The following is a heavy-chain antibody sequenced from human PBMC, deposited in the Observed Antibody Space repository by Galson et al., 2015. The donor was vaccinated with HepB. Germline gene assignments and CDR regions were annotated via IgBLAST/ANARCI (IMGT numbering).Heavy chain of an antibody. CDR1: GFTFSDYY. CDR3: ARGGYYDSSGYVFYYYGMDV. V-gene: IGHV3-11*05. J-gene: IGHJ6*02. CDR2: ISGSSSYT. D-gene: IGHD3-22*01. Sequence: SLRLSCAASGFTFSDYYMSWIRQAPGKGLEWVSYISGSSSYTNYADSVKGRFTNSRDNAKNSLNLQINSLRAEDTAVYYCARGGYYDSSGYVFYYYGMDVWGQGTTVTVSS.